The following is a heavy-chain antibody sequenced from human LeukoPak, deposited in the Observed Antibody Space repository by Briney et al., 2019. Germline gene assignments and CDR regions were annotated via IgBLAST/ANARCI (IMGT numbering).Heavy chain of an antibody. CDR3: ARDRASYSGYDSGYYFDY. J-gene: IGHJ4*02. D-gene: IGHD5-12*01. Sequence: SETLSLTCTVSGGSISSSSYYWGWIRQPPGKGLGWIGSIYYSGSTYYNPSLKSRVTISVDRSKNQFSLKLSSVTAADTAVYYCARDRASYSGYDSGYYFDYWGQGTLVTVSS. CDR2: IYYSGST. V-gene: IGHV4-39*07. CDR1: GGSISSSSYY.